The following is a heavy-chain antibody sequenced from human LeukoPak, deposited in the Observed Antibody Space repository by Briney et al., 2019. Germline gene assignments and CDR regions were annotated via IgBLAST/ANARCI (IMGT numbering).Heavy chain of an antibody. CDR3: ASSRDRSSIAARRFRVADRHFDY. Sequence: SETLSLTCGVYGGSFSGYYWSWIRQPPGKGLEWIGEINHSGSTNYNASLKSRVTISVDTSKNQFSLKVNSATAADTAVYYCASSRDRSSIAARRFRVADRHFDYWGQGTLVTVSS. V-gene: IGHV4-34*01. J-gene: IGHJ4*02. D-gene: IGHD6-6*01. CDR2: INHSGST. CDR1: GGSFSGYY.